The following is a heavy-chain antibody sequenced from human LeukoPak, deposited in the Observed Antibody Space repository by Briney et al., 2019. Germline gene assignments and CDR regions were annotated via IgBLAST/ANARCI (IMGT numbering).Heavy chain of an antibody. CDR1: GGSFSGYH. J-gene: IGHJ4*02. CDR3: ARGPGGSGYYPFDY. CDR2: INHSGST. Sequence: SETLSLTCAVYGGSFSGYHWSWIRQPPGKGLEWIGEINHSGSTNYNPSLKSRVTISVDTSKNQFSLKLSSVTAADTAVYYCARGPGGSGYYPFDYWGQGTLVTVSS. D-gene: IGHD3-22*01. V-gene: IGHV4-34*01.